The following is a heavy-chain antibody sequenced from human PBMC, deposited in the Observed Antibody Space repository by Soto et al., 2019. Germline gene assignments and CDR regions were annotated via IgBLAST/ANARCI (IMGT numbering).Heavy chain of an antibody. Sequence: GTSVKVSCEASGYSYTSYGISWVRQAPGQRLEWMGWINADNGNTNYAQKFQGRVTITRDTSASTAYMELSSLRSEDTAVYYCARNHAKYYYYYGMDVWGQGTTVTVSS. CDR2: INADNGNT. CDR3: ARNHAKYYYYYGMDV. V-gene: IGHV1-18*01. J-gene: IGHJ6*02. CDR1: GYSYTSYG.